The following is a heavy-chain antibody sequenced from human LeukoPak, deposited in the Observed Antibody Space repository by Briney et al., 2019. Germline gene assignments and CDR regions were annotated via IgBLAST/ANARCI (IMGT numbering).Heavy chain of an antibody. V-gene: IGHV1-2*02. Sequence: HGASVKVSCKASGGTFSSYAISWVRQAPGQGLEWMGWINPNSGGTNYAQKFQGRVTMTRDTSISTAYMELSRLRSDDTAVYYCASISHTTVTLFDYWGQGTLVTVSS. CDR3: ASISHTTVTLFDY. CDR1: GGTFSSYA. D-gene: IGHD4-17*01. J-gene: IGHJ4*02. CDR2: INPNSGGT.